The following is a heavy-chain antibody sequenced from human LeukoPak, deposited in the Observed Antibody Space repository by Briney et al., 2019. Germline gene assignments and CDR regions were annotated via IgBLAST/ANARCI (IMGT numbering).Heavy chain of an antibody. V-gene: IGHV4-34*01. CDR3: ARGRSIAAAQNWFDP. CDR1: GGSFSGYY. D-gene: IGHD6-13*01. CDR2: INHSGST. J-gene: IGHJ5*02. Sequence: PSETLSPTCSVYGGSFSGYYWSWIRQPPGKGLEWIGEINHSGSTNYNPSLKSRVTISVDTSKNQFSLKLSSVTAADTAVCYCARGRSIAAAQNWFDPWGQGTLVTVSS.